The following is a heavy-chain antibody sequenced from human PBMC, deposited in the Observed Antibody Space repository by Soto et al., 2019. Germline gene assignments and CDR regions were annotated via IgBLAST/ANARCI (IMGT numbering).Heavy chain of an antibody. CDR3: VRDPYLPAAGRLSSLHY. D-gene: IGHD2-2*01. J-gene: IGHJ4*02. Sequence: PGGSLRLSCAASGFTFSGSAMHWVRQASGKGLEWVGRIRSKANSYATAYAASVKGRFTISRDDSKNTAYLQMNSLKAEDTAVYYCVRDPYLPAAGRLSSLHYWGPGTLVTVSS. CDR1: GFTFSGSA. CDR2: IRSKANSYAT. V-gene: IGHV3-73*01.